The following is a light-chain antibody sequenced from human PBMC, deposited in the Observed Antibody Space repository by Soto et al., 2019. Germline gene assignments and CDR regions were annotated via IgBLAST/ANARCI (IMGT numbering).Light chain of an antibody. CDR2: GAS. CDR1: QSVSGN. J-gene: IGKJ1*01. V-gene: IGKV3D-15*01. Sequence: EIVMTQSPATLSVSPGERAALSCRASQSVSGNLAWYQQKPGQAPRLLIYGASNRATGTPARFSGSGSGTEFTLTISSLQSEDFAIYYCQQYNNWPPWTFGQGTKVEI. CDR3: QQYNNWPPWT.